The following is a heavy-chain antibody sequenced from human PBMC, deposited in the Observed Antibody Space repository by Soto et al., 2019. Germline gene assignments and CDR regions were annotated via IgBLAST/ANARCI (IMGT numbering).Heavy chain of an antibody. CDR2: INYSGST. D-gene: IGHD2-21*01. CDR3: ATFPEMDV. Sequence: SETLSLTCTVSGGSISSGSYYWGWIRQPPGKGLEWIGSINYSGSTYYNPSLKSRVTISVDTSKNQFSLKLSSVTAADTAAYYCATFPEMDVWGKGTTVTVSS. CDR1: GGSISSGSYY. V-gene: IGHV4-39*01. J-gene: IGHJ6*04.